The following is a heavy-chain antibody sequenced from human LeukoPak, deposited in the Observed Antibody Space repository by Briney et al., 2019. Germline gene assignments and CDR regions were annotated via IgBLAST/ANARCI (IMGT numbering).Heavy chain of an antibody. V-gene: IGHV4-39*01. D-gene: IGHD3-22*01. J-gene: IGHJ5*02. CDR2: IYYSGST. CDR1: GGSISSSSYC. Sequence: SETLSLTCTVSGGSISSSSYCWGWIRQPPGKGLEWIGSIYYSGSTYNNPSLKSRVTMSVDTSKNQFSLKLSSVTAADTAVYYCARHYYDSSGYYWFDPWGQGTLVTVSS. CDR3: ARHYYDSSGYYWFDP.